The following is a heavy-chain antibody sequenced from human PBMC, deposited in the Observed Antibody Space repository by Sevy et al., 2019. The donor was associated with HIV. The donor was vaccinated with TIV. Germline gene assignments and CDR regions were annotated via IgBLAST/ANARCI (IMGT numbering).Heavy chain of an antibody. CDR3: ARGPLRYCSSSSCYEGDNYYYGMDV. CDR1: GFTFSNYG. V-gene: IGHV3-33*01. Sequence: GGSLRLSCAASGFTFSNYGIHWVRQAPGKGLEWVAVIRYDGSNKYYEDSVKGGFTISRDNSKNTLYLQINSLRAEDTAVYYCARGPLRYCSSSSCYEGDNYYYGMDVWGQGTTVTVSS. D-gene: IGHD2-2*01. J-gene: IGHJ6*02. CDR2: IRYDGSNK.